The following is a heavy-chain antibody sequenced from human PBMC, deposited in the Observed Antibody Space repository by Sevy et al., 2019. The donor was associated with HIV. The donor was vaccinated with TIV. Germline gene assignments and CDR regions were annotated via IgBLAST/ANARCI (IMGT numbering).Heavy chain of an antibody. CDR2: INAGNGNT. CDR3: AREQNPYYYDSSGYYLRMGWDY. J-gene: IGHJ4*02. Sequence: ASVKVSCKASGYTFTSYAMHWVRQAPGQRLEWMGWINAGNGNTKYSQKFQGGVTITRDTSASTAYMELSSLRSEDTAVYYCAREQNPYYYDSSGYYLRMGWDYWGQGTLVTVSS. V-gene: IGHV1-3*01. CDR1: GYTFTSYA. D-gene: IGHD3-22*01.